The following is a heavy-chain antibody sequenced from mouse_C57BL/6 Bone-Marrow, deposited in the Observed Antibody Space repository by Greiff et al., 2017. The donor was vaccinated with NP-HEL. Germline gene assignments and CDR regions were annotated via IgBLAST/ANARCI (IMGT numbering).Heavy chain of an antibody. D-gene: IGHD2-5*01. CDR2: ISSGSSTI. J-gene: IGHJ3*01. V-gene: IGHV5-17*01. CDR1: GFTFSDYG. Sequence: EVQVVESGGGLVKPGGSLKLSCAASGFTFSDYGMHWVRQAPEKGLEWVAYISSGSSTIYYADTVKGRFTISRDNAKNTLFLQMTSLRSEDTAMYYCAIYSNYVFAYWGQGTLVTVSA. CDR3: AIYSNYVFAY.